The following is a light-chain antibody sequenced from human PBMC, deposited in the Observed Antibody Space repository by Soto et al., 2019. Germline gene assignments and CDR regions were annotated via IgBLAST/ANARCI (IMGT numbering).Light chain of an antibody. J-gene: IGKJ1*01. CDR3: QQYNNRPPWT. CDR2: GAS. CDR1: QSVSNN. Sequence: EVVMTQSPATLSVSPGDRATLSCRASQSVSNNLAWYQQKSGQAPRLLIYGASTRATGIPARFSGSGSGTEFTLTISSLQSEDFAVYYCQQYNNRPPWTFGQGTEVQIK. V-gene: IGKV3-15*01.